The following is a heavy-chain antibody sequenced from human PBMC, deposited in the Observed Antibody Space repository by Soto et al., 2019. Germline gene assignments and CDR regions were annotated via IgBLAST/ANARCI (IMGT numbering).Heavy chain of an antibody. CDR3: ARVSPPLWFGSEYFDY. CDR2: IYYSGST. J-gene: IGHJ4*02. D-gene: IGHD3-10*01. Sequence: SETLSLTCTVSGGSISSYYWSWIRQPPGKGLEWIGFIYYSGSTNYNPSLKSRVPISVDTSKDQFALNLRSVTAAATDVSYCARVSPPLWFGSEYFDYWGQGTLVTVSS. CDR1: GGSISSYY. V-gene: IGHV4-59*01.